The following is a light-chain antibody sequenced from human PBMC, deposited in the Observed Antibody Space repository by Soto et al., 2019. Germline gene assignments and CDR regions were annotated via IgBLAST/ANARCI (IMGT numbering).Light chain of an antibody. V-gene: IGKV3-20*01. CDR2: GAS. J-gene: IGKJ3*01. CDR3: HQHETSPPT. Sequence: EIVLTQSPGTLSLSPGESGILSCRTSQTVNSPYLAWYQKKPGQAPRLLISGASTRATGIPDRFSGSGSGTEVTLTISRLESEDFAVYYCHQHETSPPTFGRGTKVDVK. CDR1: QTVNSPY.